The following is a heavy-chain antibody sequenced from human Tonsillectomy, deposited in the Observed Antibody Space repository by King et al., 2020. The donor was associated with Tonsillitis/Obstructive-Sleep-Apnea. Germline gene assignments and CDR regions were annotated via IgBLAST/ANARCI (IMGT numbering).Heavy chain of an antibody. CDR3: VLTWYTSTASGYFDN. J-gene: IGHJ4*02. CDR2: IYWDDDK. V-gene: IGHV2-5*04. Sequence: TLQESGPTLVKPPETLTLTCSFSGVSLRTSGVGVGWIRQTPGRALEWLATIYWDDDKPYSPSLKSRLSITKDTSKNQVVLTVTNMDPVDTGTYYCVLTWYTSTASGYFDNWGQGTLCTVSS. CDR1: GVSLRTSGVG. D-gene: IGHD6-19*01.